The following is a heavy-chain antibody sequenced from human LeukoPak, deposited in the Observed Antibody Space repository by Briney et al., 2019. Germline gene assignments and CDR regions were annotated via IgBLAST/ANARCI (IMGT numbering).Heavy chain of an antibody. CDR2: IHDSGNP. CDR1: GDSVSSGDHY. D-gene: IGHD3-9*01. CDR3: ARGKRYFDFDY. J-gene: IGHJ4*02. Sequence: SETLSLTCIVSGDSVSSGDHYWNWIRQPPGKGLEWLRYIHDSGNPNYNPPLKSRVTISLDKSRKQFSLKLTSVTGADTAVYYCARGKRYFDFDYWGQGTLVTVSS. V-gene: IGHV4-61*08.